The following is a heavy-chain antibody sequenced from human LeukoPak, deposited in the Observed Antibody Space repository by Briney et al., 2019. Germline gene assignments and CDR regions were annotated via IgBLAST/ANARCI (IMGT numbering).Heavy chain of an antibody. Sequence: PGGSLRLSCAASGFTFSSYAMSWVRQAPGKGLEWVSAISDSSGSTYYADSVKGRFTISRDNSKNTLYLQMNSLRAEDTAMYYCARDWGVPAAPGDYWGQGTLVTVSS. D-gene: IGHD2-2*01. CDR2: ISDSSGST. V-gene: IGHV3-23*01. J-gene: IGHJ4*02. CDR3: ARDWGVPAAPGDY. CDR1: GFTFSSYA.